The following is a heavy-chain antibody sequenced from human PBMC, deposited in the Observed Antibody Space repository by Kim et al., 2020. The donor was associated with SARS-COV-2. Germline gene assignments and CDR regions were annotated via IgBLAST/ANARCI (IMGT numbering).Heavy chain of an antibody. D-gene: IGHD6-19*01. V-gene: IGHV4-4*07. CDR2: IEVSGTT. Sequence: SETLYLTCTVSGGSISTYYWNWIRQPAGKGLEWIGHIEVSGTTKYNPSVKSRVTMSLDTSKSQVSLKLNSVTAADTAVYYCARGAYSSGWYDWFDHWGQGTLVTVSS. J-gene: IGHJ5*02. CDR1: GGSISTYY. CDR3: ARGAYSSGWYDWFDH.